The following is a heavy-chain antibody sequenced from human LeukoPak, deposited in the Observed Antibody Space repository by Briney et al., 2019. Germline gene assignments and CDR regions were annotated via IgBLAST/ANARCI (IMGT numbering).Heavy chain of an antibody. CDR2: IVNSGGST. J-gene: IGHJ4*02. V-gene: IGHV3-23*01. CDR1: GFTFSSYA. Sequence: PGGSPRLSCAASGFTFSSYAMSWVRQAPGKGLEWVSTIVNSGGSTYYADSVKGRFTISRDNSKNTVYLQMNSLRAEDTAVYYCAKDIHGDNGGLDYWGQGTLVTVSS. CDR3: AKDIHGDNGGLDY. D-gene: IGHD7-27*01.